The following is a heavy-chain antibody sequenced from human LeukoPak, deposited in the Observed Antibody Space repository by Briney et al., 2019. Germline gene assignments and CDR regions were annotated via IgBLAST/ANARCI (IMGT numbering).Heavy chain of an antibody. J-gene: IGHJ4*02. CDR1: GGSISSGDYY. V-gene: IGHV4-30-4*01. CDR3: ARVLNPWFGEFAFDY. Sequence: SQTLSLTCTVSGGSISSGDYYWSWIRQPPGKGLEWIGYIYYSGSTYYNPSLKSRVTISLDTSKNQFSLKLSSVTAADTAVYYCARVLNPWFGEFAFDYWGQGALVIVSS. D-gene: IGHD3-10*01. CDR2: IYYSGST.